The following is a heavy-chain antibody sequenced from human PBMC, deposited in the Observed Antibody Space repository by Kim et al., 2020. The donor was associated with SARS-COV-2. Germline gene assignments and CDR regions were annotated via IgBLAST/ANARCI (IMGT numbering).Heavy chain of an antibody. CDR1: GFTVSSNY. CDR2: IYSSGTT. V-gene: IGHV3-66*02. J-gene: IGHJ4*02. Sequence: GGSLRLSCAASGFTVSSNYMSWVRQAPGKGLEWVSVIYSSGTTYYTDSVKGRFTISRDNSKNTLYLQMNSLRAEDTAVYYCAKGYCSGGSCYSVYFDSWGQGTLVSVSS. D-gene: IGHD2-15*01. CDR3: AKGYCSGGSCYSVYFDS.